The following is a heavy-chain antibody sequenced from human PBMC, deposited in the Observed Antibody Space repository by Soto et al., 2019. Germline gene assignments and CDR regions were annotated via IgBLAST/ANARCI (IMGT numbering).Heavy chain of an antibody. CDR3: ASTPTYYYDSSGFFDAFDI. D-gene: IGHD3-22*01. CDR1: GFTFSSYW. CDR2: INSDGSST. V-gene: IGHV3-74*01. J-gene: IGHJ3*02. Sequence: GGSLRLSCAASGFTFSSYWMHWVRQAPGKGLVWVSRINSDGSSTSYADSVKGRFTISRDNAKNTLYLQMNSLRAEDTAVYYCASTPTYYYDSSGFFDAFDIWGQGTMVTVSS.